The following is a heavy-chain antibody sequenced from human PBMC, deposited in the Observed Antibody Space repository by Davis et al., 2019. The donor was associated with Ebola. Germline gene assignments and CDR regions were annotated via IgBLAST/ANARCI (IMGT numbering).Heavy chain of an antibody. Sequence: GESLKISCAASGFTFSFHAMHWVRQAPGGGLEWVAAVSHDGSNKHYADFVKGRFTISRDNSKSTLDLQMDRLRPEDTALYYCARDIVNIPVYWGQGTLVTVSS. J-gene: IGHJ4*02. D-gene: IGHD2-21*01. CDR3: ARDIVNIPVY. CDR2: VSHDGSNK. V-gene: IGHV3-30-3*01. CDR1: GFTFSFHA.